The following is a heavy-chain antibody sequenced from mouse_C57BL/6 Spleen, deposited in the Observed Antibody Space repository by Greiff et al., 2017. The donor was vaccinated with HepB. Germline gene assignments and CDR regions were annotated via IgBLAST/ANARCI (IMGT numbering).Heavy chain of an antibody. CDR3: ARSRDYDYDVYAMDY. Sequence: QVQLQQPGAELVKPGASVKLSCKASGYTFTSYWMHWVKQRPGQGLEWIGMIHPNSGSTNYNEKFKSKATLTVDKSSSTAYMQLSSLTSEDSAVYYCARSRDYDYDVYAMDYWGQGTSVTVSS. D-gene: IGHD2-4*01. CDR2: IHPNSGST. V-gene: IGHV1-64*01. J-gene: IGHJ4*01. CDR1: GYTFTSYW.